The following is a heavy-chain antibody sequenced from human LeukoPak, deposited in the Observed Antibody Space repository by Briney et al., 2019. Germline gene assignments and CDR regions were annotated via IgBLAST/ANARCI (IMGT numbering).Heavy chain of an antibody. CDR2: INHSGST. J-gene: IGHJ2*01. V-gene: IGHV4-38-2*02. D-gene: IGHD5-12*01. CDR1: GYSISSGYY. CDR3: ARRGRGLRRRWYFDL. Sequence: SETLSLTCTVSGYSISSGYYWSWIRQPPGKGLEWIGEINHSGSTNYNPSLKSRVTISVDTSKNQFSLKLSSVTAADTAVYYCARRGRGLRRRWYFDLWGRGTLVTVSS.